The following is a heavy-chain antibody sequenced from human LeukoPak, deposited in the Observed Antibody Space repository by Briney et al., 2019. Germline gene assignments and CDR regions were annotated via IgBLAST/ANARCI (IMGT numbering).Heavy chain of an antibody. Sequence: GGSLRLSCAASGFTFSSYAMHWVRQAPGKGLEWVAVISYDGSNKYYADSVKGRFTISRDNSKNTLYLQMNSLRAEDTAMYYCARDSRELHDYWGQGTLVTVSS. V-gene: IGHV3-30-3*01. J-gene: IGHJ4*02. CDR3: ARDSRELHDY. CDR2: ISYDGSNK. D-gene: IGHD1-26*01. CDR1: GFTFSSYA.